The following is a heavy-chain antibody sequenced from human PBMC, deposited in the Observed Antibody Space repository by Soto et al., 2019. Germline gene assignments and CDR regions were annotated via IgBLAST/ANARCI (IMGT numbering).Heavy chain of an antibody. D-gene: IGHD6-13*01. V-gene: IGHV1-46*01. Sequence: SVKVSCQASGYTFTSYYMHWVRQAPVQGLEWMGIINPSGGSTSYAQKFQGRVTMTRDTSTSTVYMELSSLRSEDTAVYYCARAHRHSGYSSSWYNYYYHGMDVWGQGTTVTVSS. J-gene: IGHJ6*02. CDR1: GYTFTSYY. CDR2: INPSGGST. CDR3: ARAHRHSGYSSSWYNYYYHGMDV.